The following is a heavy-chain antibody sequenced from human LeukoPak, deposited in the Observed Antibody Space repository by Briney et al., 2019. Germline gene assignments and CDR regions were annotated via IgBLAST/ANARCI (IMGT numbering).Heavy chain of an antibody. J-gene: IGHJ4*02. V-gene: IGHV4-34*01. D-gene: IGHD3-22*01. CDR1: GGSFSGYY. CDR2: INHSGST. CDR3: SRPYDSSGYNPFDY. Sequence: SETLSLTCAVYGGSFSGYYWSWIRQPPGKGLEWIGEINHSGSTNYNPSLKSRVTISVDTSKNQFSLKLSSVTAADTAVYYCSRPYDSSGYNPFDYWGQGTLVTVSS.